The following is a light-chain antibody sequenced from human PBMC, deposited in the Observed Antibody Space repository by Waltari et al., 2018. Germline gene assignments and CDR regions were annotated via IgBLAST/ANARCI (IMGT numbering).Light chain of an antibody. CDR2: EVR. CDR1: SSDIGGYNY. J-gene: IGLJ2*01. Sequence: QSALTQPPSASGSPGQSVTISCTGTSSDIGGYNYVSWYQQHPGKAPKRMIYEVRKRPSGVPVGFSGSQSGNTASLTVSGLQAEDEADYYCNSYGGSNNLVFGGGTKLTVL. V-gene: IGLV2-8*01. CDR3: NSYGGSNNLV.